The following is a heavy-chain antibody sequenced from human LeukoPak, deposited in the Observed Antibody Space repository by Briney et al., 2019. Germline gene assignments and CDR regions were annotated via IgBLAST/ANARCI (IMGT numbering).Heavy chain of an antibody. CDR3: ARSYYDSSGYYFDAFDI. J-gene: IGHJ3*02. CDR2: IYYSGST. D-gene: IGHD3-22*01. CDR1: GGSISSYY. V-gene: IGHV4-59*01. Sequence: SETLSLTCTVSGGSISSYYWSWIRQPPGKGLEWIGYIYYSGSTNYNPSLKSRVTISVDTSKNQFSLKLSSVTAADTAVYYCARSYYDSSGYYFDAFDIWGQGTMVTVSS.